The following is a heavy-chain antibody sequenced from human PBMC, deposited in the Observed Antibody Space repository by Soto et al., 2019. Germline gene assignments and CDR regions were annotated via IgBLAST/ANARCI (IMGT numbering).Heavy chain of an antibody. V-gene: IGHV3-23*01. Sequence: TGGSLRLSCAASGFTFSSYAMSWVRQAPGKGLEWLSFISGSGAATYYADSVKGRFTISRDNSKNMLSLQMNSLRAEDTALYFCVKGYGMDVWGQGTTVTVSS. CDR2: ISGSGAAT. J-gene: IGHJ6*02. CDR3: VKGYGMDV. CDR1: GFTFSSYA.